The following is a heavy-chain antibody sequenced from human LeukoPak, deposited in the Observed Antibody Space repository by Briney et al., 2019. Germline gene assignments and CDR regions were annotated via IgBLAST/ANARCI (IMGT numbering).Heavy chain of an antibody. CDR2: TYTSGST. CDR1: GGSISSYY. V-gene: IGHV4-4*07. J-gene: IGHJ4*02. Sequence: SETLSLTCTVSGGSISSYYWSWIRQPAGKGLEWIGRTYTSGSTNYNPSLKSRVTMSVDTSKNQFSLKLSSVTAADTAVYYCAREGADRDYSDYWGQGTLVTVSS. D-gene: IGHD3-16*01. CDR3: AREGADRDYSDY.